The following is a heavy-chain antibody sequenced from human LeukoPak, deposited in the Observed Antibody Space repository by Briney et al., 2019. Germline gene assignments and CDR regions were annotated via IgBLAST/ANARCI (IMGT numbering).Heavy chain of an antibody. CDR3: ARRGGSGWAFEY. D-gene: IGHD6-19*01. Sequence: SETLSLSCIVSGGXISSSGFYWAWIRQPPGKGLEWIGSRSHSGATNYNPSLQSRVTVSADTSNNQFSLTLNSVTAADTAVYYCARRGGSGWAFEYWGQGTLVTVSP. V-gene: IGHV4-39*01. CDR1: GGXISSSGFY. CDR2: RSHSGAT. J-gene: IGHJ4*02.